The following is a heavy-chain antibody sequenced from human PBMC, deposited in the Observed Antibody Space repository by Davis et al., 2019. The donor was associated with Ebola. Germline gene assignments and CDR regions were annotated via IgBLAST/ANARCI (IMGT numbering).Heavy chain of an antibody. CDR2: IIPILGIA. J-gene: IGHJ5*02. D-gene: IGHD1-20*01. CDR3: ARETMGGNNYWFDP. CDR1: GCPFSSYA. V-gene: IGHV1-69*10. Sequence: SVQVSCKASGCPFSSYAISWVRQAPGQGLEWMGGIIPILGIANYEQKFQGRVTITADESTSTAYMELSSLRSEDTAVYYCARETMGGNNYWFDPWGQGTLVTVSS.